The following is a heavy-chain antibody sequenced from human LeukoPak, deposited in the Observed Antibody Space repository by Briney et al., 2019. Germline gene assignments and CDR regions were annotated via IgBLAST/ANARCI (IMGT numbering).Heavy chain of an antibody. CDR1: GGFISISTHY. Sequence: SETLSLTCSLSGGFISISTHYWGWIRQTPGKGLEWIGSVFYSGTTYFNPSLNGRLTISVDTSKNQFSLKLRSVTAADTAVYYCVRSVRRGFNFDKWGQGTQVTVSS. V-gene: IGHV4-39*01. CDR2: VFYSGTT. J-gene: IGHJ4*02. D-gene: IGHD5-12*01. CDR3: VRSVRRGFNFDK.